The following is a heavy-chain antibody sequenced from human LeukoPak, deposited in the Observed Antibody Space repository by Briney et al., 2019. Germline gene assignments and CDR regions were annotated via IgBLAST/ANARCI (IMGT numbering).Heavy chain of an antibody. V-gene: IGHV1-2*02. J-gene: IGHJ4*02. CDR1: GYTFTAYY. Sequence: ASVKVSCKTSGYTFTAYYLHWVRQAPGQGLQGMGWLNSYSGDTNYAQNFQGRVTMTRDTSIKTAYMELSRLRSDDTAVYYCVRSSYDSSLRFDDYWGQGTLVTVSS. D-gene: IGHD3-22*01. CDR2: LNSYSGDT. CDR3: VRSSYDSSLRFDDY.